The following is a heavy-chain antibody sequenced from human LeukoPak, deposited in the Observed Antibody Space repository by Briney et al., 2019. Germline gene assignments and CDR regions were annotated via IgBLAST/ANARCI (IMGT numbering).Heavy chain of an antibody. D-gene: IGHD2-2*01. CDR3: ARERPEVPAAMSYYYYGMDV. CDR1: GFTFSSYE. J-gene: IGHJ6*02. CDR2: ISSSGSTI. Sequence: GGSLRLSCAASGFTFSSYEMNWVRQAPGKGLEWVAYISSSGSTIYYADSVKGRFTISRDNAKNSPYLQMNSLRAEHTAVYYCARERPEVPAAMSYYYYGMDVWGQGTTVTVSS. V-gene: IGHV3-48*03.